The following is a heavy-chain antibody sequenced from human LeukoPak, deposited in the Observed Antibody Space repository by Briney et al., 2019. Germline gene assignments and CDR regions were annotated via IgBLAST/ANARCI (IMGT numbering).Heavy chain of an antibody. CDR3: AGYSTLPTAGHYYGMDV. CDR1: GGSISSSSYY. CDR2: IYYSGST. V-gene: IGHV4-39*07. D-gene: IGHD4-17*01. Sequence: SETLSLTCTVSGGSISSSSYYWGWIRQPPGKGLGWIGSIYYSGSTYYNPSLKSRVTISVDTSKNQFSLKLTSATAADTAVYFCAGYSTLPTAGHYYGMDVWGQGTTVIVSS. J-gene: IGHJ6*02.